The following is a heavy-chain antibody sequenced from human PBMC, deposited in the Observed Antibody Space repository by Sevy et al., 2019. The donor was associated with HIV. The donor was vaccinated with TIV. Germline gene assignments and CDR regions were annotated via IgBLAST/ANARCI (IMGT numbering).Heavy chain of an antibody. CDR3: ARDPGYCSGGSGSKYYYYGMDV. Sequence: ASVKVSCKASGYTFTSYGISWVRQAPGQGLEWMGWISAYNGNTNYAQKLQGRVTMTTDTSTGTAYMELRSLRSDDTAMYYCARDPGYCSGGSGSKYYYYGMDVWGQGTTVTVSS. J-gene: IGHJ6*02. CDR2: ISAYNGNT. D-gene: IGHD2-15*01. CDR1: GYTFTSYG. V-gene: IGHV1-18*01.